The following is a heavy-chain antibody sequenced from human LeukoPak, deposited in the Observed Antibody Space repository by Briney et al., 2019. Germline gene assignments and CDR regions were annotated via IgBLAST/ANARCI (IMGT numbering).Heavy chain of an antibody. CDR3: ARRNSWYDS. CDR2: MNANTGAT. Sequence: GASVKVSCKASGYSFTSYDINSVRQATGQGLEWMGWMNANTGATGYAQKFQGRVTMTRDTSISTAYMELSSLRSEDTAIYYCARRNSWYDSWGQGTLVTVLS. J-gene: IGHJ5*01. CDR1: GYSFTSYD. D-gene: IGHD4-11*01. V-gene: IGHV1-8*02.